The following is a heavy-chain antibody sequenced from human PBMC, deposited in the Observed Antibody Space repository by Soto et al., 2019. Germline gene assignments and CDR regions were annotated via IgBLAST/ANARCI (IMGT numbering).Heavy chain of an antibody. CDR1: GGSVSSGSYY. J-gene: IGHJ5*02. V-gene: IGHV4-61*01. D-gene: IGHD3-9*01. CDR3: ASYNILTGYYH. Sequence: QVQLQESGPGLVKPSETLSLTCTVSGGSVSSGSYYWSWIRQPPGKRLEWIGYIYYSGSTNYNPSLKSRVAISVDTSKNQFSLKLSSVTAADTTVYYCASYNILTGYYHWGQGTLVTVSS. CDR2: IYYSGST.